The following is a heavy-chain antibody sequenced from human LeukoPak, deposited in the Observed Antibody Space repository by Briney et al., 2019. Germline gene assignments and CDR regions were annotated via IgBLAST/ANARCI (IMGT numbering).Heavy chain of an antibody. V-gene: IGHV3-7*01. D-gene: IGHD2-2*01. CDR3: ARAVGPPTSGDPTIVVVPAAIYYYYYMDV. J-gene: IGHJ6*03. Sequence: GGSLRLSCAASGFTFSSYWMSWVRQAPGKGLEWVANIKQDGSEKYYVDSVKGRFTISRDNAKNSLYLQMNSLRAEDTAVYYCARAVGPPTSGDPTIVVVPAAIYYYYYMDVWGQGTTVTVSS. CDR1: GFTFSSYW. CDR2: IKQDGSEK.